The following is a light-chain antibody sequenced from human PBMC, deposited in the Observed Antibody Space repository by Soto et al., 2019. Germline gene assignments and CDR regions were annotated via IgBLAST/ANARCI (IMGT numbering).Light chain of an antibody. CDR1: SSDVGGYSY. CDR3: SSYTSRGTYV. Sequence: QSALTQPVSVSGSPGHSITISCTGTSSDVGGYSYVSWYQQHPGKAPKLLIYEVSNRPSGVSDRFSGSKSGNTASLTISGLQAEDEADYYCSSYTSRGTYVFGTGTKLTVL. CDR2: EVS. V-gene: IGLV2-14*01. J-gene: IGLJ1*01.